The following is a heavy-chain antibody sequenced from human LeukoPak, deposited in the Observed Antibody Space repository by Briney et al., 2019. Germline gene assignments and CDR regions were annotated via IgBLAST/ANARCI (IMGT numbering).Heavy chain of an antibody. CDR2: IYYSGNT. J-gene: IGHJ3*02. Sequence: SETLSLTCTVSGGSISSYYWSWIRQPPGKGLEWIGYIYYSGNTNYNPSLKSRVTISVDTSKNQFSLELSSVTAADTALYYCARRSVVTAINFDTFDIWGQGTMVTVSS. CDR1: GGSISSYY. V-gene: IGHV4-59*08. CDR3: ARRSVVTAINFDTFDI. D-gene: IGHD2-21*02.